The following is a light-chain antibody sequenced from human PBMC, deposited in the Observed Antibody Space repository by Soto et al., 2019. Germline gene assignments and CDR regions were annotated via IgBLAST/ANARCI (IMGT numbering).Light chain of an antibody. CDR3: QQYNTWPPFT. J-gene: IGKJ3*01. CDR1: QSVSSS. V-gene: IGKV3-15*01. CDR2: GAS. Sequence: EIVMTQSPATLSVSPGERVTLSCRASQSVSSSLAWYQQKPGQAPRLLIYGASTKATGIPARSSGSGSGTEFTLTISSLQSEDFAVYYCQQYNTWPPFTFGPGTKVDIK.